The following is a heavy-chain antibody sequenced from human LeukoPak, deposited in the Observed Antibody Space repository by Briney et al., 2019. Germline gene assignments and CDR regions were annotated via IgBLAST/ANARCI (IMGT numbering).Heavy chain of an antibody. V-gene: IGHV4-39*02. D-gene: IGHD3-10*01. CDR1: GGAISGTNYY. CDR3: ARSKGQRGATFDY. J-gene: IGHJ4*02. CDR2: IYYSGST. Sequence: SETLSLTCTVSGGAISGTNYYWAWVRQPPGKGLEWIGNIYYSGSTYNHPSLNSRTTTSIATYKNRFSQRLSSVTAADTAVYYCARSKGQRGATFDYWGQGTRVTVSS.